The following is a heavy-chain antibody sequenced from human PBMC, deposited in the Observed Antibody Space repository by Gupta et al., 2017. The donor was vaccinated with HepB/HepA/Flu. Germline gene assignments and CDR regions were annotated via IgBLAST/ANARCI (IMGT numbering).Heavy chain of an antibody. V-gene: IGHV3-49*04. J-gene: IGHJ4*02. CDR3: TKIDGAEAGLFDN. CDR2: IRRKDYGGTT. D-gene: IGHD6-13*01. Sequence: EVQLVESGGGLVQPGRSLRLSCTASGFSLGEDAPSWVRQAPGKGLEWVGFIRRKDYGGTTEYAASVKGRFTISRDDSKNIAYLQMNSLKIEDTAVYYCTKIDGAEAGLFDNWGQGTLVTVSS. CDR1: GFSLGEDA.